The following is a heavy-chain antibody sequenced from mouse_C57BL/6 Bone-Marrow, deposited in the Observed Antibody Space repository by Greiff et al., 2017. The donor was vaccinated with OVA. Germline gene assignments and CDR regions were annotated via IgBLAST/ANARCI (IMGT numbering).Heavy chain of an antibody. CDR3: ARDALGTPHWYFDV. J-gene: IGHJ1*03. CDR2: SRNKANDYTT. D-gene: IGHD3-3*01. V-gene: IGHV7-1*01. Sequence: EVQLVESGGGLVQSGRSLRLSCATSGFTFSDFYMEWVRQAPGKGLEWIAASRNKANDYTTEYSASVKGRFIVSRDTSQSILYLQMNALRAEDTAIYYCARDALGTPHWYFDVWGTGTTVTVSS. CDR1: GFTFSDFY.